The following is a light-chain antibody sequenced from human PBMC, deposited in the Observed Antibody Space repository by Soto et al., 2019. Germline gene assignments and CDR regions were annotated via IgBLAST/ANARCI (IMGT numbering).Light chain of an antibody. J-gene: IGLJ2*01. V-gene: IGLV2-11*01. CDR2: DVS. CDR3: CSYAGSYTSDVV. Sequence: QSALTKPRSVSESPGQSVTISCTGTSSDVGGYNYVSWYQQHPGKAPKLLIYDVSKRPSGVPDRFSGSKSGNTASLTISGLQAEEEAGYYGCSYAGSYTSDVVFGGGTKLTVL. CDR1: SSDVGGYNY.